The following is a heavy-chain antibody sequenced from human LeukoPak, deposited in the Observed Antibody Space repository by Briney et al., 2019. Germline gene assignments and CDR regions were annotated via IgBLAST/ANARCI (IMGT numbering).Heavy chain of an antibody. Sequence: SETLSLTCTVSGGSISSYYWSWIRQPPGKGLEWIRYIYYSGSTNYNPSLKSRVTISVDTSRNQFSLKLSSVTAADTAVYYCARDGVRYCSSTSCYGLGWFDPWGQGTLGTVSS. D-gene: IGHD2-2*01. CDR1: GGSISSYY. CDR3: ARDGVRYCSSTSCYGLGWFDP. V-gene: IGHV4-59*01. J-gene: IGHJ5*02. CDR2: IYYSGST.